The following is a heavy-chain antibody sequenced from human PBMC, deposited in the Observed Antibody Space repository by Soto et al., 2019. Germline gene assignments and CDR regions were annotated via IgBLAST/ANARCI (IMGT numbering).Heavy chain of an antibody. CDR1: GYTFTSYA. Sequence: QVKLVQSGAEVKKPGASVKVSCKASGYTFTSYAMHWVRQAPGQRLEWMGWINAGNGNTKYSQKFQGRVTITRDTSASTAYMELSSLRSEDTAVYYCASSLEGGYDYIWGSSLDYWGQGTLVTVSS. CDR2: INAGNGNT. D-gene: IGHD3-16*01. CDR3: ASSLEGGYDYIWGSSLDY. V-gene: IGHV1-3*01. J-gene: IGHJ4*02.